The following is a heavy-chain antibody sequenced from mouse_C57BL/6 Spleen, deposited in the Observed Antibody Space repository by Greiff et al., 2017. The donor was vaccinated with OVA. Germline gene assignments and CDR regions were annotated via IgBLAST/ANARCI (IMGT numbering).Heavy chain of an antibody. V-gene: IGHV1-72*01. CDR2: IDPNSGGT. Sequence: QVQLQQPGAELVKPGASVKLSCKASGYTFTSYWMHWVKQRPGRGLEWIGRIDPNSGGTKYNEKFKSKATLTVDKPSSTAYMRLSSLTSEDSAVYYCAELGVYWYFDVWGTGTTVTVSS. D-gene: IGHD4-1*01. CDR3: AELGVYWYFDV. CDR1: GYTFTSYW. J-gene: IGHJ1*03.